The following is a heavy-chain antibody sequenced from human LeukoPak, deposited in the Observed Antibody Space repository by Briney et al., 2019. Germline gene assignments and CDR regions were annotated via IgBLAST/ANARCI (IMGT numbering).Heavy chain of an antibody. CDR1: GGSFSGYY. CDR3: ARVPAIAAADSFDY. V-gene: IGHV4-34*01. CDR2: INHSGST. Sequence: PSETLSLTCAVYGGSFSGYYWSWIRQPPGKGLEWIGEINHSGSTNYNPSLKSRVTISVDTSKNQFSLKLSSVTAADTAVYYCARVPAIAAADSFDYWGQGTLVTASS. D-gene: IGHD6-13*01. J-gene: IGHJ4*02.